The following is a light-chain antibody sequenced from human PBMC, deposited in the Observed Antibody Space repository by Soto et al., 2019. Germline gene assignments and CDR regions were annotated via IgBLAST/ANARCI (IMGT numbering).Light chain of an antibody. V-gene: IGKV1-39*01. CDR1: QRINIY. CDR3: QQSFSTPT. CDR2: SAS. Sequence: EIPITPSPSSLLASGGCRSTLTCRASQRINIYLNWYRQKPGKAPELLIYSASNLQSGVPSRFGGSGSGTDFTLTISGLQSEDFATYYCQQSFSTPTFGQGTRLE. J-gene: IGKJ5*01.